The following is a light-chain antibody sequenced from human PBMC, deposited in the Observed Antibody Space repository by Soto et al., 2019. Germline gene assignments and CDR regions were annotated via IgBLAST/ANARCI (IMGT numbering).Light chain of an antibody. CDR3: SSYTSSSTFYV. V-gene: IGLV2-14*01. CDR1: SSDVGDYNY. Sequence: QSVLTQPASVSGSPGQSVTISCTGTSSDVGDYNYVSWYQHHPGKAPKLMIYDVSNRPSGVSNRFSGSKSGNTASLTISGLQAEDEADYYCSSYTSSSTFYVFGTGTKVTAL. J-gene: IGLJ1*01. CDR2: DVS.